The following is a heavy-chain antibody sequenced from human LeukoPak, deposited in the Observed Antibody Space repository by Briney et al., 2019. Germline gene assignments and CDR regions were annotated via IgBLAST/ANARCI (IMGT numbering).Heavy chain of an antibody. CDR2: ISGSGGST. Sequence: GGSLRLSCAASGFTFSSYDMSWVRQAPGKGLEWVSAISGSGGSTYYADSVKGRFTISGDNSKNTLYLQMNSLRAEDTAVYYCAKDPPYSSGWYDYWGQGTLVTVSS. J-gene: IGHJ4*02. CDR3: AKDPPYSSGWYDY. CDR1: GFTFSSYD. D-gene: IGHD6-19*01. V-gene: IGHV3-23*01.